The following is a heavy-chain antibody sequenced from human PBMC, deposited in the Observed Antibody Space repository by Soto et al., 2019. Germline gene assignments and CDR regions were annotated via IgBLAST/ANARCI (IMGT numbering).Heavy chain of an antibody. CDR2: INHSGST. J-gene: IGHJ6*02. CDR3: ATISSYLYYYYYGMDV. D-gene: IGHD6-6*01. V-gene: IGHV4-34*01. Sequence: QVQLQQWGAGLLKPSETLSLTCAVYGGSFRGYYWSWIRQPPGKGLEWIGEINHSGSTNYNPSLKSRVTISVDTSKNQFSLKLSSVTAADTAVYYCATISSYLYYYYYGMDVWGQGTTVTVSS. CDR1: GGSFRGYY.